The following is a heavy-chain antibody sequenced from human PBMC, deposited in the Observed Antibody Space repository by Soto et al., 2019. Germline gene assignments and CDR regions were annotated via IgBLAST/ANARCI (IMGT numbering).Heavy chain of an antibody. CDR1: GGSISSYY. D-gene: IGHD3-9*01. J-gene: IGHJ4*02. Sequence: PSETLSLTCTVSGGSISSYYWSWIRQPPGKGLEWIGYIYYSGSTNYNPSLKSRVTISVDTSKNQFSLKLSSVTAADTAVYYCASQGVLTGYYDYWGQGTLVTVSS. CDR3: ASQGVLTGYYDY. V-gene: IGHV4-59*01. CDR2: IYYSGST.